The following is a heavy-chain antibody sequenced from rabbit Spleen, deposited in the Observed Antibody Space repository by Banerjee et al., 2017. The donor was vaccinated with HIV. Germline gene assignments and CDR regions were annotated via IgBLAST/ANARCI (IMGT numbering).Heavy chain of an antibody. V-gene: IGHV1S45*01. Sequence: QEQLEESGGGLVKPEGSLTLTCTASGFSFSSSYYMCWVRQAPGKGLECIACIYGVSSGSTYYASWAKGRFTISKTSSTTVTLQMTSLTAADTATYFCARDAGTSFSTYGMDLWGPGTLVTVS. CDR2: IYGVSSGST. D-gene: IGHD8-1*01. CDR3: ARDAGTSFSTYGMDL. CDR1: GFSFSSSYY. J-gene: IGHJ6*01.